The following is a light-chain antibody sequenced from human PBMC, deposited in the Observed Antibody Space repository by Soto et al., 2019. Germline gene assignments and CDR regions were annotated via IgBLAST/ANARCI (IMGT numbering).Light chain of an antibody. CDR1: RVISSY. CDR2: AAS. J-gene: IGKJ1*01. V-gene: IGKV1-8*01. CDR3: QQYYSYPPT. Sequence: AIRMTQSPSSLSAATGDRVTITWRASRVISSYLAWYQQKPGKAPKLLIYAASTLQSGVPSRFSASGSGTDFTLTISCLQSDDFATYYRQQYYSYPPTFGQGTKVDIK.